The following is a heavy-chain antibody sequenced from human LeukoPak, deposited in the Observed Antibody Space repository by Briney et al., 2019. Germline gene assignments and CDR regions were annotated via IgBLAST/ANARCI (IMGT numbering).Heavy chain of an antibody. Sequence: SETLSLTCTVSGGSISSSSYYWGWIRQPPGKGLEWIGSIYYSGSTYYNPSLKSRVTISVDTSKNQFSLKLSSVTAADTAVYYCARGPYGDPYYFDYWGQGTLVTVSS. D-gene: IGHD4-17*01. V-gene: IGHV4-39*01. J-gene: IGHJ4*02. CDR2: IYYSGST. CDR1: GGSISSSSYY. CDR3: ARGPYGDPYYFDY.